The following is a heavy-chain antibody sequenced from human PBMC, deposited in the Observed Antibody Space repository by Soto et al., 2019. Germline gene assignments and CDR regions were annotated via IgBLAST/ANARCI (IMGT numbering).Heavy chain of an antibody. CDR3: AKDIGIAVAGTCFDY. D-gene: IGHD6-19*01. CDR2: ISSNGGST. CDR1: GFTFSSYA. J-gene: IGHJ4*02. Sequence: GGSLRLSCSASGFTFSSYAMHWVRQAPGQGLEYVSAISSNGGSTYYADSVKGRFTISRDNSKNTLYLQMNSLRAEDTAVYYCAKDIGIAVAGTCFDYWGQGTLVTVSS. V-gene: IGHV3-64*04.